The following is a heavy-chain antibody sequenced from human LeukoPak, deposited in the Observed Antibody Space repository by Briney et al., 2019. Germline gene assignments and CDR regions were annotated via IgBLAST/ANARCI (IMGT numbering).Heavy chain of an antibody. J-gene: IGHJ4*02. CDR2: ISSSGSTI. Sequence: PGGSLRLSCAASGFTFSSCEMNWVRQAPGKGLEWVSYISSSGSTIYYADSVKGRFTISRDNAKNSLYLQMNSLRAEDTAVYYCAREVDFWSGSQGYFDYWGQGTLVTVSS. CDR1: GFTFSSCE. V-gene: IGHV3-48*03. D-gene: IGHD3-3*01. CDR3: AREVDFWSGSQGYFDY.